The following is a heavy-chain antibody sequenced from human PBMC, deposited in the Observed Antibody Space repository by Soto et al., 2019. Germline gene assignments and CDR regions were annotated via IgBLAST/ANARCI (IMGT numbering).Heavy chain of an antibody. J-gene: IGHJ3*02. Sequence: SETLSLTCTVSGGSISSGDYYWSWIRQPPGKGLEWIGYIYYSGSTYYNPSLKSRVTISVDTSKNQFSLKLSSVTAADTAVYYCARDYDSSGYFAFDIWGQGTMVTVSS. CDR3: ARDYDSSGYFAFDI. D-gene: IGHD3-22*01. CDR1: GGSISSGDYY. CDR2: IYYSGST. V-gene: IGHV4-30-4*01.